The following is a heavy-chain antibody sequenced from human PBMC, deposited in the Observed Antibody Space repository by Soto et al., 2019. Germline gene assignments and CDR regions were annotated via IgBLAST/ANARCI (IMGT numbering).Heavy chain of an antibody. D-gene: IGHD2-2*01. Sequence: GESLKISCQGSGYSFADYWIGGVHQMPGKGLEWMGIVYPADSRTRYSPSFQGQVTISADKSINTAYLQWSSLKASDSAMYYCARHLLPCTRSTCYGVDVWGQGPTVTVSS. V-gene: IGHV5-51*07. CDR3: ARHLLPCTRSTCYGVDV. CDR2: VYPADSRT. J-gene: IGHJ6*02. CDR1: GYSFADYW.